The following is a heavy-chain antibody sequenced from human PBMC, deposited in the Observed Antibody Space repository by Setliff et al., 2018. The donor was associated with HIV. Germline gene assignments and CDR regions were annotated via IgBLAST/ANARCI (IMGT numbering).Heavy chain of an antibody. V-gene: IGHV4-61*02. CDR3: ARETYYYDNPQYYYYYMDV. CDR1: GGSISSTSYY. J-gene: IGHJ6*03. CDR2: IYTSGST. D-gene: IGHD3-22*01. Sequence: SETLSLTCTVSGGSISSTSYYWGWIRQPPGKGLEWIGRIYTSGSTNYNPSLKSRVTISVDTSKNQFSLKLRSVTAADTAVYYCARETYYYDNPQYYYYYMDVWGKGTTVTVSS.